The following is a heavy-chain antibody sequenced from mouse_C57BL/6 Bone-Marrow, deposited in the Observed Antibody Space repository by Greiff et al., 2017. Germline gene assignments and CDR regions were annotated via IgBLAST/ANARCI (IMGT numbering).Heavy chain of an antibody. Sequence: VQLQQSGAELVRPGASVKLSCTASGFNFKDYYMHCVKQRPGQGLEWIGRIDPEDGETEYAPKFKGKATMTADTSSNTAYLQLSRLTSEDTAVYYCATATMYGSSASYFDYWGQGTTLTVSS. D-gene: IGHD1-1*01. CDR2: IDPEDGET. CDR3: ATATMYGSSASYFDY. V-gene: IGHV14-1*01. J-gene: IGHJ2*01. CDR1: GFNFKDYY.